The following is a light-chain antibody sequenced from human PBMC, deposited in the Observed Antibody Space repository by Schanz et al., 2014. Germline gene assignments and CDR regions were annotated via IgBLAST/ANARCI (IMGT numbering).Light chain of an antibody. CDR2: ANT. CDR3: QSYDSSLSGRV. V-gene: IGLV1-40*01. Sequence: QSVLTQTPSASATPGQRVTISCSGSSSNIAINNVNWYQQLPGTAPKLLIYANTNRPSGVPDRFSGSKSGTSASLAITGLQTEDEADYYCQSYDSSLSGRVFGGGTKLTVL. CDR1: SSNIAINN. J-gene: IGLJ3*02.